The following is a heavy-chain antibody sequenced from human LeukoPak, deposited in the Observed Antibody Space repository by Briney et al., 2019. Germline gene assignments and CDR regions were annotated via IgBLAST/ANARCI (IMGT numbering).Heavy chain of an antibody. D-gene: IGHD5-18*01. Sequence: SLRLSCAASGFTFDDYAMHWVRQAPGKGLEWVSGISWNSGSIGYADSVKGRFTISRDNAKNSLYLQMNSLRAEDTALYYCAKVVDTAMSSNYFDYWGQGTLVTVSS. CDR3: AKVVDTAMSSNYFDY. V-gene: IGHV3-9*01. J-gene: IGHJ4*02. CDR2: ISWNSGSI. CDR1: GFTFDDYA.